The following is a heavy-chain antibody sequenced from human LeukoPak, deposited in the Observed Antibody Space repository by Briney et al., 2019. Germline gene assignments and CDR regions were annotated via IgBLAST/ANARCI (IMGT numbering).Heavy chain of an antibody. J-gene: IGHJ4*02. V-gene: IGHV3-23*01. CDR2: ISGSGGST. D-gene: IGHD3-3*01. CDR3: AKGITTFGVVILGPPDY. CDR1: GFTFGSYA. Sequence: GGSLRLSCAASGFTFGSYAMSWVRQAPGKGLEWVSTISGSGGSTYYADSVKGRFTITRDNSKNTLYLQMNSLRAEDTALYYCAKGITTFGVVILGPPDYWGQGTLVTVSS.